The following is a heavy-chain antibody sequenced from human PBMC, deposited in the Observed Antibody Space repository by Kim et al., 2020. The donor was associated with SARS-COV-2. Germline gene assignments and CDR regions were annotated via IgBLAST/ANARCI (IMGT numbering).Heavy chain of an antibody. D-gene: IGHD6-13*01. CDR3: AGGKSSSSWTFGD. Sequence: GGSLRLSCAASGFTFSSYSMNWVRQAPGKGLEWVSSISSSSGNIYYADSVKGRFTISRDNAKNSLYLQMNSLRAEDTAVYYCAGGKSSSSWTFGDWGQG. J-gene: IGHJ4*02. CDR1: GFTFSSYS. V-gene: IGHV3-21*01. CDR2: ISSSSGNI.